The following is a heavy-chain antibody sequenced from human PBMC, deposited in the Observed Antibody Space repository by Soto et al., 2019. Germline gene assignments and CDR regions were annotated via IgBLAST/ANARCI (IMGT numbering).Heavy chain of an antibody. V-gene: IGHV3-64*01. CDR3: ASGIYYYCSGTYGTPDY. D-gene: IGHD3-10*01. J-gene: IGHJ4*02. Sequence: MHWVRQAPGKGLEYVSGLSSNGGSTYYANSVKGRFNISRDKYKNTLYLQMGSLRAEDVAVYYCASGIYYYCSGTYGTPDYWGQGTLVTVSS. CDR2: LSSNGGST.